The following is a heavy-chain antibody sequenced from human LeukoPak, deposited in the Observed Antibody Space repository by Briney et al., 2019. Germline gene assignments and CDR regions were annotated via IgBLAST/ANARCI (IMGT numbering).Heavy chain of an antibody. CDR2: ISGSGGST. CDR3: AKDLYSSGWYYYFDY. J-gene: IGHJ4*02. CDR1: GFTFSSYA. V-gene: IGHV3-23*01. D-gene: IGHD6-19*01. Sequence: PGGSLRLSCAASGFTFSSYAMSWVRQAPGKGLEWVSAISGSGGSTYYADSVKGRFTISRDNSKNTLYLQMNSLRAEDTAVYYCAKDLYSSGWYYYFDYWGQGTLVTVSS.